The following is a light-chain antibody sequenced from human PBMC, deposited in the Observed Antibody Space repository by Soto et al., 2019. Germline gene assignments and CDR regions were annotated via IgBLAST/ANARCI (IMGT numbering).Light chain of an antibody. CDR3: QQSYSTLIT. Sequence: DNQMTQSPSSLSASVGDKVTLTCRASQSISSYLNWYQQKPGKAPKLLIYAASSLQSGVPSRFSGSGSGTDFTLTISSLQPEDFATYYCQQSYSTLITFGQGTRLEIK. CDR2: AAS. J-gene: IGKJ5*01. CDR1: QSISSY. V-gene: IGKV1-39*01.